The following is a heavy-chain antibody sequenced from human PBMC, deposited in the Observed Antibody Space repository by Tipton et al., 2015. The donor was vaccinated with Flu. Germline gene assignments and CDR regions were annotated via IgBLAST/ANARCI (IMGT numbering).Heavy chain of an antibody. V-gene: IGHV4-59*01. J-gene: IGHJ5*02. CDR2: IYYSGST. CDR3: ARTTGYDFWSGYYSGGNWFDP. Sequence: LRLSCTVSGGSISSYYWSWIRQPPGKGLEWIGYIYYSGSTNYNPSLKSRVTISVDTSKNQFSLKLSSVTAADTAVYYCARTTGYDFWSGYYSGGNWFDPWGQGTLVTVSS. CDR1: GGSISSYY. D-gene: IGHD3-3*01.